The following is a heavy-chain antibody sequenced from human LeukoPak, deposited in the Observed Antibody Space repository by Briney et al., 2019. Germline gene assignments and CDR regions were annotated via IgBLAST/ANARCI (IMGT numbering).Heavy chain of an antibody. Sequence: PSETLSLTCTVSGGSISSYYWSWIRQPPGKGLEWIGYIYYSGSTNYNPSLKSRVTISVDTSKNQFSLKLSSVTAADTAVYYCAREMCSGGSCYSGLFDYWGQGTLVTVS. D-gene: IGHD2-15*01. CDR3: AREMCSGGSCYSGLFDY. J-gene: IGHJ4*02. V-gene: IGHV4-59*01. CDR1: GGSISSYY. CDR2: IYYSGST.